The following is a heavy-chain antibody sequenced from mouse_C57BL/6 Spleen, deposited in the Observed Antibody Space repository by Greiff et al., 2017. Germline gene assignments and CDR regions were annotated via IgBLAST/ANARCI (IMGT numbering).Heavy chain of an antibody. CDR3: ARGGGTGYFGD. V-gene: IGHV1-82*01. CDR2: IYPGDGDT. Sequence: VQLQQSGPELVKPGASVKISCKASGYAFRSSWMNWVKQRPGKGLEWIGRIYPGDGDTNYTGRFKGKATLTADKSSSTAYMQLSSLTSEDCAVYFCARGGGTGYFGDWGQGTTRTVSS. CDR1: GYAFRSSW. D-gene: IGHD1-1*02. J-gene: IGHJ2*01.